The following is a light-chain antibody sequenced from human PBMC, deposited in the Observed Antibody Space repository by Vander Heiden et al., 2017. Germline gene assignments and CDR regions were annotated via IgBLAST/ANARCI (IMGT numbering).Light chain of an antibody. J-gene: IGLJ1*01. CDR1: NIGSKN. V-gene: IGLV3-9*01. CDR2: RDT. Sequence: SYELTQPLSVSVALGQTARITCGSNNIGSKNVHWHQQKPGQAPVLVIYRDTNRPSGIPERFSGSNSGNTATLTISRAQAGDEADYFCQVWDSSTGVFGTGTKVTVL. CDR3: QVWDSSTGV.